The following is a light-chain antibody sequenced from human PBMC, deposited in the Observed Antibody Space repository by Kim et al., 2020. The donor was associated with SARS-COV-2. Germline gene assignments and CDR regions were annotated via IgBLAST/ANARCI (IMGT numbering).Light chain of an antibody. CDR3: QAWDSSTSYV. CDR1: KLGDKY. J-gene: IGLJ1*01. CDR2: QDS. V-gene: IGLV3-1*01. Sequence: SYELTQPPSVSVPPGQTASITCSGDKLGDKYACXYQQKPGQSPVLVIYQDSKRPSGIPERFSGSNSGNTATLTISGTQAMDEADYYCQAWDSSTSYVFGT.